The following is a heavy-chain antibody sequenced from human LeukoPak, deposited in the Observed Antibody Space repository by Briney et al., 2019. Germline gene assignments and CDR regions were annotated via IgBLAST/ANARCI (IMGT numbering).Heavy chain of an antibody. J-gene: IGHJ6*03. Sequence: GSLRLSCAASGFTFSDYWMNWVRLAPGKGLEWIGRIYTSGSTNYNPSLKSRVTMSVDTSKNQFSLKLSSVTAADTAVYYCARDNWEWPLFPDYYYYMDVWGKGTTVTVSS. CDR3: ARDNWEWPLFPDYYYYMDV. D-gene: IGHD3-3*01. V-gene: IGHV4-4*07. CDR1: GFTFSDYW. CDR2: IYTSGST.